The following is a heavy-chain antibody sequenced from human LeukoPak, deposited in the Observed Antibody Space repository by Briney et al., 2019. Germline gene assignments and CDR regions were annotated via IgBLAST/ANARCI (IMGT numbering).Heavy chain of an antibody. CDR1: GFTFSSYG. J-gene: IGHJ6*03. CDR3: ANGYCTNGVCYPYYYYYMDV. Sequence: GRSLRLSCAASGFTFSSYGMHWVRQAPGKGLEWVAVISYDGSNKYYADSVKGRFTISRDNSKNTLYLQMNSLRAEDTAVYYCANGYCTNGVCYPYYYYYMDVWGKGTTVTVSS. V-gene: IGHV3-30*18. CDR2: ISYDGSNK. D-gene: IGHD2-8*01.